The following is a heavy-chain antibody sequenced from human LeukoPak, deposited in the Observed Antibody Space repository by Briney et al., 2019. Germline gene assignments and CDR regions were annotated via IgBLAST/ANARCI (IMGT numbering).Heavy chain of an antibody. CDR3: AGRYSGYADY. J-gene: IGHJ4*02. CDR1: AVSISGYY. Sequence: SETLSLTCTVSAVSISGYYWSWIRQPPGKGLEWIGYVYYSGSTNYSPSLKSRVTISIDTSKKQFSLKLSAVTAADTAVYYCAGRYSGYADYWGQGTLVTVSS. V-gene: IGHV4-59*01. D-gene: IGHD5-12*01. CDR2: VYYSGST.